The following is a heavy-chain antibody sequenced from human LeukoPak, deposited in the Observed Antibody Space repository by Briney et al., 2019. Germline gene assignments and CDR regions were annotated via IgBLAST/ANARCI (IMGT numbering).Heavy chain of an antibody. V-gene: IGHV4-31*03. Sequence: SQTLSLTCTVSGGSISGGGYYWSWIRQHPGKGLEWIGYIYYSGSTYYNPSLKSRVTISVDTSKNQFSLKLSSVTAADTAVYYCARDRASAFDIWGQGTMVTVSS. CDR1: GGSISGGGYY. CDR2: IYYSGST. CDR3: ARDRASAFDI. J-gene: IGHJ3*02.